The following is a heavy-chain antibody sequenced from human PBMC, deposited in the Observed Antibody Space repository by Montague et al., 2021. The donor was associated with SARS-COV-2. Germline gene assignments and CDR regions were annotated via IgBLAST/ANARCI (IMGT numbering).Heavy chain of an antibody. CDR1: GGSFSGYY. CDR3: ARDRYSSSWYGQKYYFDY. V-gene: IGHV4-34*01. J-gene: IGHJ4*02. D-gene: IGHD6-13*01. CDR2: INHSGST. Sequence: SETLSLTSAVYGGSFSGYYWSWIRQHPGKGLEWIGEINHSGSTNYNPSLKSRVTISVDTSKNQFSLKLSSVTAADTAVYYCARDRYSSSWYGQKYYFDYWGQGTLVTVSS.